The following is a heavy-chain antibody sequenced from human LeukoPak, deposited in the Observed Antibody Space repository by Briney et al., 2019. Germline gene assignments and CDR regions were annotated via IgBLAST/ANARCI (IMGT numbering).Heavy chain of an antibody. CDR2: INSGTNNI. Sequence: PGGSLRLSCAASGFTFSAYSMNWVRQAPWKGLEWISHINSGTNNIYYADSVKGRFTISRDNAKNSLFLQMNSLRADDTAVYYCARDQNGAGFDSWGQGTLVTVSS. J-gene: IGHJ4*02. CDR1: GFTFSAYS. V-gene: IGHV3-48*04. CDR3: ARDQNGAGFDS. D-gene: IGHD4-17*01.